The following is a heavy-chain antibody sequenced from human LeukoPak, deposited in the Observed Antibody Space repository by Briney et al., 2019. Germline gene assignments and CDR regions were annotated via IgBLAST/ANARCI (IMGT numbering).Heavy chain of an antibody. J-gene: IGHJ3*02. CDR3: ARRGYRSGANAFDI. Sequence: GESLKISCKGSGYSFSTYWIGWVRQMPGKGLEWMGIIYPDDSDTRYSPSFQGQVTISADKSISTAYLQWSSLKASDTAMYYCARRGYRSGANAFDIWGQGTMVTVSS. V-gene: IGHV5-51*01. D-gene: IGHD6-19*01. CDR1: GYSFSTYW. CDR2: IYPDDSDT.